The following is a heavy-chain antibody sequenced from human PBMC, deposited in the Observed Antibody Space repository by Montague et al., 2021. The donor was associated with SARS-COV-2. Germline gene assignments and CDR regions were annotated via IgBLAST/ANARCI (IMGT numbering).Heavy chain of an antibody. CDR3: AATSGDIVVVVAAYYGMDV. CDR1: GFTFSSYE. J-gene: IGHJ6*02. CDR2: ISSSGSTI. V-gene: IGHV3-48*03. D-gene: IGHD2-15*01. Sequence: SLRRSCAASGFTFSSYEMNWVRQAPGKGLEWVSYISSSGSTIYYADSVKGRFTISRDNAKNSLYLQMNSLRAEDTAVYYCAATSGDIVVVVAAYYGMDVWGQGTTVTVSS.